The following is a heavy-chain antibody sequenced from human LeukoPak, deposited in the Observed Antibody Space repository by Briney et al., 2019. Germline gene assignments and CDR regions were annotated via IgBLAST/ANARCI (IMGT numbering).Heavy chain of an antibody. Sequence: GRSLRLSCAASGFTFSNYAMHWVRQAPGKGLEWVAVISYDGTNKYYADSVKGRFTISRDNSKNTLFLQMNSLRAEDTAVYYCEGFYYDKSGVSFWGQGTLVTVSS. CDR2: ISYDGTNK. J-gene: IGHJ4*02. CDR1: GFTFSNYA. V-gene: IGHV3-30-3*01. D-gene: IGHD3-22*01. CDR3: EGFYYDKSGVSF.